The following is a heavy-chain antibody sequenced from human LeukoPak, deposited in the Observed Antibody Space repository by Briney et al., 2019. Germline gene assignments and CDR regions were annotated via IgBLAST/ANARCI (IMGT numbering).Heavy chain of an antibody. Sequence: GESLKISCKGSGYSFTSYWIVWVRQMPGKGLEWMGIIYPGDSDTRYNPSFEGQVTISADKSISTAYLQWSSLKASDTAMYYCARLRSTVTTRSYYFDYWGQGTLVTVSS. CDR3: ARLRSTVTTRSYYFDY. J-gene: IGHJ4*02. D-gene: IGHD4-17*01. CDR1: GYSFTSYW. CDR2: IYPGDSDT. V-gene: IGHV5-51*01.